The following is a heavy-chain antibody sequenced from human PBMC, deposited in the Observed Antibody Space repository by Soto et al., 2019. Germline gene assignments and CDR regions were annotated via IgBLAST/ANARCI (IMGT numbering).Heavy chain of an antibody. D-gene: IGHD6-6*01. CDR2: INHSGST. Sequence: LSLTCAVYGGSFSGYYWSWIRQPPGKGLEWIGEINHSGSTRYSPSFQGQVTISADKSLRTAYLQWTSLKASDTALYYCARTRSFTLGFYYDGMDVWGQGTTVTVSS. V-gene: IGHV4-34*01. CDR1: GGSFSGYY. CDR3: ARTRSFTLGFYYDGMDV. J-gene: IGHJ6*02.